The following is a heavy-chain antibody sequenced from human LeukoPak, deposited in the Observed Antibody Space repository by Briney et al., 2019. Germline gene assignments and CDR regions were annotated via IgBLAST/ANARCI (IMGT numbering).Heavy chain of an antibody. Sequence: GGSLRLSCAASGFTFSSYAMSWVRQAPGKGLEWVSAISGSGGSTYYADSVKGRFTISRDNSKNTLYLQMNSLRAEDTAVYYCAKDEVPRWFGDPDAFDIWGQGTMVTVSS. J-gene: IGHJ3*02. V-gene: IGHV3-23*01. CDR1: GFTFSSYA. CDR3: AKDEVPRWFGDPDAFDI. D-gene: IGHD3-10*01. CDR2: ISGSGGST.